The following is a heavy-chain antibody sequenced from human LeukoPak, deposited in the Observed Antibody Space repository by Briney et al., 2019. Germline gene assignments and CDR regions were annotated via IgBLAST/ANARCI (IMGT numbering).Heavy chain of an antibody. D-gene: IGHD6-6*01. Sequence: ASVKVSCKASGYTFTHYYMHWVRQAPGQGLEWMGWINPYSGGTNYAQKFQGRVTMTRDTSISTAYMELSRLRSDDTAVYYCARGGGIAARPGNWFDPWGQGTLVTVSS. J-gene: IGHJ5*02. CDR3: ARGGGIAARPGNWFDP. CDR1: GYTFTHYY. V-gene: IGHV1-2*02. CDR2: INPYSGGT.